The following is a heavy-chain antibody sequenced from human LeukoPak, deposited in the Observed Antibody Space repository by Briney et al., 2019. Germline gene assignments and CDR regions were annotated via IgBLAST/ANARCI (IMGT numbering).Heavy chain of an antibody. CDR1: GGSIGTYY. CDR2: IYTSGST. J-gene: IGHJ4*02. CDR3: ARETVAYYFDY. D-gene: IGHD6-19*01. Sequence: KASETLSLTCTVSGGSIGTYYWSWIRQPAGKGLEWIGRIYTSGSTNYNPSLKSRVTISVDTSKNQFSLKLSSVTAADTAVYYCARETVAYYFDYWGQGTLVTVSS. V-gene: IGHV4-4*07.